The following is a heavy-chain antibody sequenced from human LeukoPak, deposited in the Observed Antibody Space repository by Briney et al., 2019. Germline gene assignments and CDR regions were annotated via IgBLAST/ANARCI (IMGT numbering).Heavy chain of an antibody. CDR2: IDGNGGTR. Sequence: GGSLRLSCAASGFTFSNAWMSWVRQAPGKGLEWVPSIDGNGGTRYNADSLEGRVTISRDNSKNTLFLQVNSLRAEDTALYYCAKDYTRTSVGNFHHWGQGTLVTVSS. J-gene: IGHJ1*01. CDR1: GFTFSNAW. CDR3: AKDYTRTSVGNFHH. V-gene: IGHV3-23*01. D-gene: IGHD3-16*01.